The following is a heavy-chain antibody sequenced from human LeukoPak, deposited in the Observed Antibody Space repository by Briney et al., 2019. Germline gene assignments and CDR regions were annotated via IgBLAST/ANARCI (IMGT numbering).Heavy chain of an antibody. CDR2: ISAYNGNT. J-gene: IGHJ4*02. D-gene: IGHD3-16*02. V-gene: IGHV1-18*01. CDR3: ARDYDSVWGSYRPLIDY. Sequence: ASVKVSCKATGYTFTSYGISWVRQARGQGLEWMGWISAYNGNTNYVQKLQGRVTMTTDTSTSTAYMELRSLRSDYTAVYYCARDYDSVWGSYRPLIDYWGQGTLVTVSS. CDR1: GYTFTSYG.